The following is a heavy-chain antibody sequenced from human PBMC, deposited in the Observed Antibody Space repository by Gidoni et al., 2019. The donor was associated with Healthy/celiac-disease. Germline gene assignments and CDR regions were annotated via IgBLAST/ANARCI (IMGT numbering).Heavy chain of an antibody. D-gene: IGHD6-13*01. V-gene: IGHV4-34*01. CDR2: INHSGST. CDR3: ARAIRGSSESGFDP. J-gene: IGHJ5*02. Sequence: QVQLPQWGAGLLKPSETLSLTCAVYGGSFSGYYWSWIRQPPGKGLEWIGEINHSGSTNYNPSLKSRVTISVDTSKNQFSLKLSSVTAADTAVYYCARAIRGSSESGFDPWGQGTLVTVSS. CDR1: GGSFSGYY.